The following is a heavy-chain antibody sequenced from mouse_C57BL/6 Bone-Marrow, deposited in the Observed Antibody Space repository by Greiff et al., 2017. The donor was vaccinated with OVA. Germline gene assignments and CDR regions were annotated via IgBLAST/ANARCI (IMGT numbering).Heavy chain of an antibody. CDR2: IYPRSGNT. V-gene: IGHV1-81*01. CDR1: GYTFTSYG. D-gene: IGHD1-1*01. CDR3: AVYYGSTMDY. Sequence: VQGVESGAELARPGASVKLSCKASGYTFTSYGISWVKQRTGQGLEWIGEIYPRSGNTYYNEKFKGKATLTADKSSSTAYMELRSLTSEDSAVYFCAVYYGSTMDYWGQGTSVTVSS. J-gene: IGHJ4*01.